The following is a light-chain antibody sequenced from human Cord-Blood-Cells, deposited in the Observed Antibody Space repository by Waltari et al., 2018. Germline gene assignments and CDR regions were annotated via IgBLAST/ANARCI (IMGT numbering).Light chain of an antibody. CDR3: QQYYSFPWT. J-gene: IGKJ1*01. Sequence: VIWMTQSPSLLSASTGDRVTLSCPMSQGISSYLAWYQQKPGKAPELLIYAASTLQSGGPSRFSGSGSVTDFTLTISCLQSEDFATYYGQQYYSFPWTFGQGTKVEIK. CDR1: QGISSY. V-gene: IGKV1D-8*03. CDR2: AAS.